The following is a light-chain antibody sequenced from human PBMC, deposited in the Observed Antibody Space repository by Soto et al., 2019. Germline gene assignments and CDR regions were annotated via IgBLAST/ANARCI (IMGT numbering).Light chain of an antibody. J-gene: IGLJ1*01. CDR2: DVN. Sequence: QSVLAQPASVSGSPGQSITISCTGTSNDVGHFNYVPWFQQHPGKAPKLLIFDVNNWPSGVSDRFSGSKSGNTASLTISGLQPEDEADYYCTSFTTSYTFVFGSGTKVTVL. V-gene: IGLV2-14*03. CDR1: SNDVGHFNY. CDR3: TSFTTSYTFV.